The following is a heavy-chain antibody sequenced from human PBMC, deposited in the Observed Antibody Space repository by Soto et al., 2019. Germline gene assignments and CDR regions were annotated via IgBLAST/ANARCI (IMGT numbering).Heavy chain of an antibody. J-gene: IGHJ4*02. CDR1: GFTFSSYA. Sequence: PGGSLRLSCAASGFTFSSYAMSWVRQAPGKGLEWVSAISGSGGSTYYADSVKGRFTISRDNSKNTLYLQMNSLRAEDTAVYYCATQKSSLFASDYWGQGTLVTVSS. CDR2: ISGSGGST. V-gene: IGHV3-23*01. CDR3: ATQKSSLFASDY.